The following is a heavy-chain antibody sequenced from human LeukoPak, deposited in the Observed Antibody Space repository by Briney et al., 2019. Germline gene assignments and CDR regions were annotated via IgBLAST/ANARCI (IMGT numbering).Heavy chain of an antibody. V-gene: IGHV1-18*01. D-gene: IGHD3-22*01. CDR3: ARDCVRDYYDSSGYVFQH. J-gene: IGHJ1*01. CDR2: ISAYNGNT. CDR1: GYTFTSYG. Sequence: ASVKVSCKASGYTFTSYGISWVRQAPGQGLEWMGWISAYNGNTNYAQKLQGRVTMTTDTSTSTAYMELRSLRSDDTAVYYCARDCVRDYYDSSGYVFQHWGQGTLVTVSS.